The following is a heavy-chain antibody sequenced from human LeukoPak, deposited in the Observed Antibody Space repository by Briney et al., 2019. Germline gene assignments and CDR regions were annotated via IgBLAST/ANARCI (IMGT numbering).Heavy chain of an antibody. Sequence: GRSLRLSCAASGFTFSSYGMHWVRQAPGKGLEWVAVIWYDGSNKYYADSVKGRFTISRDNSKNTLYLQMNSLRAEDTAVYYCARALAGTSGYYFDYWGQGTLVTVSS. D-gene: IGHD6-19*01. V-gene: IGHV3-33*01. CDR2: IWYDGSNK. CDR3: ARALAGTSGYYFDY. J-gene: IGHJ4*02. CDR1: GFTFSSYG.